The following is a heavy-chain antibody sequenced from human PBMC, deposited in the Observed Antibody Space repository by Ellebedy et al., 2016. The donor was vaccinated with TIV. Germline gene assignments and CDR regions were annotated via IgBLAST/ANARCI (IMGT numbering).Heavy chain of an antibody. CDR3: AKDRTPGDGYWVFDN. CDR1: GFTFSSYA. Sequence: PGGSLRLSCAASGFTFSSYAMSWVRQAPGKGLEWVSGIVGSGAQKYADSVKGRFTISRDNSKRTVDLQMKSLRAEDTAVYFCAKDRTPGDGYWVFDNWGQGTLVTVST. CDR2: IVGSGA. J-gene: IGHJ4*02. D-gene: IGHD5-18*01. V-gene: IGHV3-23*01.